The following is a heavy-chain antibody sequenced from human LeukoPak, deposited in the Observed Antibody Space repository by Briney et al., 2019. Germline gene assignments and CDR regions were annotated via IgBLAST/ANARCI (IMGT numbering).Heavy chain of an antibody. D-gene: IGHD3-10*01. V-gene: IGHV3-9*01. J-gene: IGHJ4*02. CDR3: AKGLWFGEFHPFDY. CDR1: GFTFDDYA. Sequence: GGSLRLSCAASGFTFDDYAMHWVRQAAGKGLEWVSGISWNSGSIGYADSVKGRFTISRDNAKNSLYLQMNSLRAEDTALYYCAKGLWFGEFHPFDYWGQGTLVTVSS. CDR2: ISWNSGSI.